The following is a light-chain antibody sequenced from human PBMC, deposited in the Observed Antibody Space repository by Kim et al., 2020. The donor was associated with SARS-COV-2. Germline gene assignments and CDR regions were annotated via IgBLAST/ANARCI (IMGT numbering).Light chain of an antibody. CDR3: QQHGDPLT. J-gene: IGKJ5*01. V-gene: IGKV3-20*01. CDR2: GAS. CDR1: QSIRSSY. Sequence: EIVLTQSPGTLSLSPGESATLSCRASQSIRSSYLAWYQQKPGQAPRLLIYGASSRATGIPDRFSGSGSGTDFTLTISRLEPDDFAVYHCQQHGDPLTFGQGTRLEIK.